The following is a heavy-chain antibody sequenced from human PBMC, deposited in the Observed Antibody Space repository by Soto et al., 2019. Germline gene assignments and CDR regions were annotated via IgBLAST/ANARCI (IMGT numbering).Heavy chain of an antibody. V-gene: IGHV3-30-3*01. J-gene: IGHJ4*02. CDR3: ARDRGGAAIFMGFDY. D-gene: IGHD6-13*01. CDR1: GFTFRSDA. Sequence: QVQLVESGGGVVQPGRSLRLSCATSGFTFRSDAMHWVRQAPGKGLEWVAVISYDGSNKYYADSVKGRFTISRDNSKNTLYLQMNSLRAEDTAVYYCARDRGGAAIFMGFDYWGQGTLVTVSS. CDR2: ISYDGSNK.